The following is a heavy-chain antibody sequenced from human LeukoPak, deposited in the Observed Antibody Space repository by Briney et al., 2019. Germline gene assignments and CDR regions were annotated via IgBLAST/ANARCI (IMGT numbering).Heavy chain of an antibody. CDR1: GFTFSSYA. J-gene: IGHJ4*02. CDR3: ATEKGDSPDY. CDR2: ISGNGVNT. Sequence: GGSLRLSCAASGFTFSSYAMSWVRQAPGKGLEWVSAISGNGVNTYHADSVKGRFTISRDNSRNTLYVQMNNLRAEDTAVYYCATEKGDSPDYWGQGTLVTVSS. V-gene: IGHV3-23*01. D-gene: IGHD2-21*01.